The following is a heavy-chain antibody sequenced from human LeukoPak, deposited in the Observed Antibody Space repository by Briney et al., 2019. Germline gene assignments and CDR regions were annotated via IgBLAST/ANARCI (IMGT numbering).Heavy chain of an antibody. Sequence: GASVKVSCKASGYTFTGYHMHWVRQAPGQGLEWMGWINANSGGTNYAQKFQGRVTVTRDTSISTAYMELNRLRSDDTAVYYCAKSGAWYLERYPVNDWGQGTLVTVSS. D-gene: IGHD6-13*01. CDR1: GYTFTGYH. V-gene: IGHV1-2*02. CDR3: AKSGAWYLERYPVND. CDR2: INANSGGT. J-gene: IGHJ4*02.